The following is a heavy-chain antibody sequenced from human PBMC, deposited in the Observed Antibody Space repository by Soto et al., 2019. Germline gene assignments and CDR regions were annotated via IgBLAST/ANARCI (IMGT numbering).Heavy chain of an antibody. CDR1: GFTFSSYA. D-gene: IGHD3-3*01. Sequence: PGGSLRLSCAASGFTFSSYAMSWVRQAPGKGLEWVSAISGSGGSTYYADSVKGRFTISRDNSKNTLYLQMDSLRAEDTAVYYCAKDRLWSQLFDYWGQGTLVTVSS. CDR2: ISGSGGST. CDR3: AKDRLWSQLFDY. J-gene: IGHJ4*02. V-gene: IGHV3-23*01.